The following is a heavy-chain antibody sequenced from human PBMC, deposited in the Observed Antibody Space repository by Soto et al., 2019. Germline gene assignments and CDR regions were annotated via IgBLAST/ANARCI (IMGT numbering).Heavy chain of an antibody. D-gene: IGHD2-15*01. J-gene: IGHJ4*02. CDR1: GFTFSSYS. CDR3: ARDPPGYCSGGSCYLDY. V-gene: IGHV3-21*01. Sequence: EVQLVESGGGLVKPGGSLRLSCAASGFTFSSYSMNWVRQAPGKGLEWVSSISSSSSYIYYADSVKGRFIISRDNAKNSLYLQMNSLRAEDTAVYYCARDPPGYCSGGSCYLDYWGQGTLVTVSS. CDR2: ISSSSSYI.